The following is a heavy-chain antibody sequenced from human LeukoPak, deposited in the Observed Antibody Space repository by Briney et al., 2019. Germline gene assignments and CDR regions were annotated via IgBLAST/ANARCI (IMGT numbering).Heavy chain of an antibody. D-gene: IGHD3-22*01. J-gene: IGHJ4*02. CDR3: APYYYDSSGYYPHAYFDY. CDR2: IYTSGST. V-gene: IGHV4-61*02. Sequence: SETLSLTCTVSGGSISSGSYYWSWIRQPAGKGLEWIGRIYTSGSTNYNPSLKSRVTISVDTSKNQFSLKLSSVTAADTAVYYCAPYYYDSSGYYPHAYFDYWGQGTLVTVSS. CDR1: GGSISSGSYY.